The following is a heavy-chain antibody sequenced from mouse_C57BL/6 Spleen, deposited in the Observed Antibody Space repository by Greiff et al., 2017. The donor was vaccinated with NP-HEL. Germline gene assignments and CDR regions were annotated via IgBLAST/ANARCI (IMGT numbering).Heavy chain of an antibody. D-gene: IGHD2-5*01. Sequence: EVQLVESGGGLVQPGGSLKLSCAASGFTFSDYYMYWVRQTPEKRLEWVAYISNGGGSTYYPDTVKGRFTISRDNAKNTLYLQMSRLKSEDTAMYYCARQGYSNDAMDYWGQGTSVTVSS. V-gene: IGHV5-12*01. CDR1: GFTFSDYY. CDR3: ARQGYSNDAMDY. J-gene: IGHJ4*01. CDR2: ISNGGGST.